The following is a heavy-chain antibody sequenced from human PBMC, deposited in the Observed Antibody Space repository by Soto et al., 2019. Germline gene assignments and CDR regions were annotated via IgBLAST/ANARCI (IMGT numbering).Heavy chain of an antibody. CDR3: AGALDILYFYYG. D-gene: IGHD2-2*03. Sequence: RSVRGTCVASGCSLISKDKEWVRLAPGKGLEWVAATTYDGGIKHYVDSVKGRFTISRDNSKNTLYLQMNSLRVEDTATYYCAGALDILYFYYG. CDR2: TTYDGGIK. J-gene: IGHJ6*01. CDR1: GCSLISKD. V-gene: IGHV3-30*03.